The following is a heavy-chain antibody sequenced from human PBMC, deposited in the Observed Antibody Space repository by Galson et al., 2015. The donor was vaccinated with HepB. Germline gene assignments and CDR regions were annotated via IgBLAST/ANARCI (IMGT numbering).Heavy chain of an antibody. CDR2: IYSGGST. V-gene: IGHV3-66*01. Sequence: SLRLSCAASGFTVSSNYMSWVRQAPGKGLEWVSVIYSGGSTYYADSVKGRFTISRDNSKNTLYLQMNSLRAEDTAVYYCARIVVVAAHDAFDIWGQGTMVTVSS. D-gene: IGHD2-15*01. CDR1: GFTVSSNY. J-gene: IGHJ3*02. CDR3: ARIVVVAAHDAFDI.